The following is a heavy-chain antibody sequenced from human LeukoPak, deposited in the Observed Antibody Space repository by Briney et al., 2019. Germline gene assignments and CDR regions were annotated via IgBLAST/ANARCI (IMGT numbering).Heavy chain of an antibody. CDR2: IKSKTDGGTT. Sequence: GGSLRLSCAASGFTFSNAWMSWVRQAPGKGLEWVGRIKSKTDGGTTDYAAPVKGRFTISRDDSKNTLYLRMNSLKTEDTAVYYCTTEGLVATSFDYWGQGTLVTVSS. D-gene: IGHD5-12*01. CDR1: GFTFSNAW. CDR3: TTEGLVATSFDY. J-gene: IGHJ4*02. V-gene: IGHV3-15*01.